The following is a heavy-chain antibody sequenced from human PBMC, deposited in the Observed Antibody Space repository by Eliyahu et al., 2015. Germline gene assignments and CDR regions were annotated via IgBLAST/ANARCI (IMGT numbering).Heavy chain of an antibody. D-gene: IGHD2/OR15-2a*01. CDR1: GFTXRNNY. V-gene: IGHV3-66*01. J-gene: IGHJ6*02. CDR2: IYSGGST. CDR3: ARDSFHYGMDV. Sequence: EVQLVESGGGLVQPGGSLRLSCAASGFTXRNNYMSWXRQAPGKGLEWVSVIYSGGSTYYADAVKGRFTISRDNSENTLYLQMNSLRAEDTAVYFCARDSFHYGMDVWGQGTTVTVSS.